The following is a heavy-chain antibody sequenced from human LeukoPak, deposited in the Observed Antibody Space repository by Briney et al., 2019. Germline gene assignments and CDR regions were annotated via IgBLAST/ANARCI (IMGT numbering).Heavy chain of an antibody. CDR1: GYTFTSYG. D-gene: IGHD3-10*01. CDR3: AREVKKPGYGWFDP. V-gene: IGHV1-18*01. J-gene: IGHJ5*02. CDR2: ISAYNGNT. Sequence: ASVKVSCKASGYTFTSYGISWVRQAPGQGLEWMGWISAYNGNTNYAQKLQGRVTMTTDTSTSTAHMELRSLRSDDTAVYYCAREVKKPGYGWFDPWGQGTPVTVSS.